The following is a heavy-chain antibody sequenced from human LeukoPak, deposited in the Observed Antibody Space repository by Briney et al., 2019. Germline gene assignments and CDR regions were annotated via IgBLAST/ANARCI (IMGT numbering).Heavy chain of an antibody. V-gene: IGHV3-21*01. CDR1: GFTFSSYS. J-gene: IGHJ4*02. Sequence: PGGSLRLSCVASGFTFSSYSTNWVRQAPGKGLEWVSSISSSSSYIYYADSVKGRFTISRDNAKNSLYLQMNSLRAEDTAVYYCARGPDYYDSSGHPYWGQGTLVTVSS. D-gene: IGHD3-22*01. CDR3: ARGPDYYDSSGHPY. CDR2: ISSSSSYI.